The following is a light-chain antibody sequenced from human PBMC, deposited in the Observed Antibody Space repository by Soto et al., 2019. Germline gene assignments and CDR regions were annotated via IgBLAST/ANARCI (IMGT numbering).Light chain of an antibody. Sequence: QLVLTQPPSVSGAPGQRVPISCTGSSSNIGAGYDVHWYQQLPGTAPKLLIYGNSNRPSGVPDRFSGSKSGTSASLAITGLQAEDEADYYCQSYDSSLSGFYVFGTGTKLTVL. V-gene: IGLV1-40*01. CDR2: GNS. CDR1: SSNIGAGYD. J-gene: IGLJ1*01. CDR3: QSYDSSLSGFYV.